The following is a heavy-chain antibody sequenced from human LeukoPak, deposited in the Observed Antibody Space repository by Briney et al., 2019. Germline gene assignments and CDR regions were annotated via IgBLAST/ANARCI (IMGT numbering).Heavy chain of an antibody. CDR2: ISSTGHYI. J-gene: IGHJ6*04. CDR1: GYPFTAYS. D-gene: IGHD6-19*01. V-gene: IGHV3-21*01. Sequence: GGSLRLSCASSGYPFTAYSMNWVRQAPGRGLEWISFISSTGHYIYYADSLKGRFTISRDNANSSLYLQISTLKAEDTAVYYCTRQWLRVMDVWGKGTTVTVSS. CDR3: TRQWLRVMDV.